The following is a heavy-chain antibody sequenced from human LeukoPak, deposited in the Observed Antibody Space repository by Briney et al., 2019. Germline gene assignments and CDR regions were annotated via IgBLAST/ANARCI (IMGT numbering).Heavy chain of an antibody. Sequence: PGRSLRLSCAASGFTFSSYGMHWVRQAPGKGLEWVAVISYDGSKKYYADSVKGRFTISRDNSKNTLYLQMNSLRAEDTAVYYCVRERGSGSYYNEWPTNYWGQGTLVTVSS. CDR2: ISYDGSKK. D-gene: IGHD3-10*01. CDR3: VRERGSGSYYNEWPTNY. J-gene: IGHJ4*02. CDR1: GFTFSSYG. V-gene: IGHV3-30*03.